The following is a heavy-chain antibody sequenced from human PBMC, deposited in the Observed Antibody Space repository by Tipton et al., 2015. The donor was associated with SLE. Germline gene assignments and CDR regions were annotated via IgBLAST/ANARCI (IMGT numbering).Heavy chain of an antibody. CDR3: ASQTLGAVADDV. Sequence: QLVQSGAEVKKPGASVKVSCKASGYTFTSYYMHWVRQAPGQGLEWMGIINPSGGSTSYAQKFQGRVTMTRDTSTSTVYMELSSLRSEDTAVYYCASQTLGAVADDVWGQGTTVTVSS. CDR1: GYTFTSYY. CDR2: INPSGGST. V-gene: IGHV1-46*01. J-gene: IGHJ6*02. D-gene: IGHD6-19*01.